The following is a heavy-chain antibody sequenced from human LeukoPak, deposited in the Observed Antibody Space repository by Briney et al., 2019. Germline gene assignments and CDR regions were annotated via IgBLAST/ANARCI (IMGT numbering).Heavy chain of an antibody. Sequence: GGSLRLSCAASGFTFSSYGMHWVRQAPGKGLEWVAFIRYDGSNKYYTDSVKGRFTISRDKAKNSLYLQMNSLRAEDTAVYYCAREGGGRITMVRGVSRGYYYYYMDVWGKGTTVTVSS. J-gene: IGHJ6*03. V-gene: IGHV3-30*02. CDR3: AREGGGRITMVRGVSRGYYYYYMDV. CDR2: IRYDGSNK. CDR1: GFTFSSYG. D-gene: IGHD3-10*01.